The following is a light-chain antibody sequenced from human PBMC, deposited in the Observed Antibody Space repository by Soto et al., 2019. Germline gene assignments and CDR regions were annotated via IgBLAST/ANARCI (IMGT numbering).Light chain of an antibody. CDR3: QQRSNWPPIT. J-gene: IGKJ5*01. Sequence: EIVMTQSPATLSVPPGERATLSCRASQSVSSNLAWYQQKPGQAPRLLIYGASNRATGIPARFSGSGSGTDFTLTISSLEPEDFAVYYCQQRSNWPPITFGQGTRLEIK. CDR1: QSVSSN. V-gene: IGKV3-11*01. CDR2: GAS.